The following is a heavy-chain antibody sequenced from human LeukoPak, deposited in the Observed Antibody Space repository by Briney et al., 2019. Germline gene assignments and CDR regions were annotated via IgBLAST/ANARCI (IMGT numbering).Heavy chain of an antibody. V-gene: IGHV4-34*01. CDR3: ARGRDGYNYPSWFDP. CDR1: GGSFSGYY. CDR2: TNHSGST. D-gene: IGHD5-24*01. Sequence: SETLSLTCAVYGGSFSGYYWSWIRQPPGKGLEWIGETNHSGSTNYNPSLKSRVTISVDTSKNQFSLKLSSVTAADTAVYYCARGRDGYNYPSWFDPWGQGTLVTVSS. J-gene: IGHJ5*02.